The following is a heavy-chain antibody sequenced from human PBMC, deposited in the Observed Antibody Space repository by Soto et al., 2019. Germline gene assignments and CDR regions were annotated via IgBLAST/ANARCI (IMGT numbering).Heavy chain of an antibody. J-gene: IGHJ4*02. D-gene: IGHD2-15*01. Sequence: ASVKVSCKASGSTFTTYGISWVRQAPGQGLEGMGGISAYNGNTNYAQKLQGRVTMTRDTSTSTVYMELSSLRSEDTAVYYCARVGQLFWTDIVVVVAATLTGGYFDYWGQGTLVTVSS. V-gene: IGHV1-18*04. CDR3: ARVGQLFWTDIVVVVAATLTGGYFDY. CDR1: GSTFTTYG. CDR2: ISAYNGNT.